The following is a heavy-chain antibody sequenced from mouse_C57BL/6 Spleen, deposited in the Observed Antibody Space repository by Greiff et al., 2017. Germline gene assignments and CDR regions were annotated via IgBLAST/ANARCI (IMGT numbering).Heavy chain of an antibody. CDR2: INPNNGGT. Sequence: EVQLQQSGPELVKPGASVKMSCKASGYTFTDYNMHWVKQSHGKSLEWIGYINPNNGGTSYKQKFKGKATLTVNKSSSTAYMELRSLTSEDSAVYYCARIYGYDGAWFAYWGQGTLVTVSA. CDR1: GYTFTDYN. CDR3: ARIYGYDGAWFAY. J-gene: IGHJ3*01. V-gene: IGHV1-22*01. D-gene: IGHD2-2*01.